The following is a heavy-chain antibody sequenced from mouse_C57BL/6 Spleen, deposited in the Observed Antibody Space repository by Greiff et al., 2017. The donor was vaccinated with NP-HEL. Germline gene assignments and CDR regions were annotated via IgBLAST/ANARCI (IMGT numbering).Heavy chain of an antibody. Sequence: VQLQQPGAELVMPGASVKLSCKASGYTFTSYWMHWVKQRPGQGLEWIGEIDPSDSYTNYNQKFKGKSTLTVDKSSSTAYMQLSSLTSEDSAVYYCARGFITTVVATRGAMDYWGQGTSVTVSS. CDR3: ARGFITTVVATRGAMDY. D-gene: IGHD1-1*01. CDR1: GYTFTSYW. J-gene: IGHJ4*01. V-gene: IGHV1-69*01. CDR2: IDPSDSYT.